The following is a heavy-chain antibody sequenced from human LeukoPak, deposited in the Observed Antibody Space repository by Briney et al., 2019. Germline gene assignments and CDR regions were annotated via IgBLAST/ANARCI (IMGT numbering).Heavy chain of an antibody. V-gene: IGHV4-34*01. D-gene: IGHD5-18*01. Sequence: SSETLSLTCAVYGGSFSGYYWSWIRQPPGKGLEWIGEINHSGSTNYNPSLKSRVTISVDTSKNQFSLKLSSVTAADTAVYYCARGDSYGYVYYFDYWGQGTLVTVSS. CDR2: INHSGST. J-gene: IGHJ4*02. CDR1: GGSFSGYY. CDR3: ARGDSYGYVYYFDY.